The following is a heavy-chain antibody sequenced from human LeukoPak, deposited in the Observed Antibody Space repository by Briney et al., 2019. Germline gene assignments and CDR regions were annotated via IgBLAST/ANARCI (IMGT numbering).Heavy chain of an antibody. J-gene: IGHJ4*02. V-gene: IGHV3-13*01. CDR2: IGTAGNT. Sequence: GGSLRLTCAASGFTFSSHDMHWVRQPTGKGLEWVSVIGTAGNTYYTDSVKGRFTISRENAKNSLYLQMDNLRAEDTAVYYCARSKSYSSGWTDFDCWGQGTLVTVSS. CDR3: ARSKSYSSGWTDFDC. D-gene: IGHD6-19*01. CDR1: GFTFSSHD.